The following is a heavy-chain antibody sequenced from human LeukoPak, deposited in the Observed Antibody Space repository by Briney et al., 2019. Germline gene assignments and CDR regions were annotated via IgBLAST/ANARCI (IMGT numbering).Heavy chain of an antibody. J-gene: IGHJ4*02. Sequence: SETLSLTCAVYGGSFSGYYWSWIRQPPGKGLEWIGYIYYSGSTNYNPSLKSRVTISVDTSKNQFSLKLSSVTAADTAVYYCARHIDYDSSGYYAFDYWGQGTLVTVSS. D-gene: IGHD3-22*01. V-gene: IGHV4-59*08. CDR3: ARHIDYDSSGYYAFDY. CDR2: IYYSGST. CDR1: GGSFSGYY.